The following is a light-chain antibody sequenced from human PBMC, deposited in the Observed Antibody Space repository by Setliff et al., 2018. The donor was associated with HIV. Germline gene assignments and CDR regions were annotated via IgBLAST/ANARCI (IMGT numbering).Light chain of an antibody. V-gene: IGLV3-1*01. Sequence: SYELTQPPSVSVSPGQTASITCSGDKLGDKYVCWYQQKPGQSPVLVIWQDRKRPSGTPERFSGSNSGNTATLTISGTQAMDEADYYCQAWDSNTYVFGTGTKGTVL. CDR3: QAWDSNTYV. J-gene: IGLJ1*01. CDR2: QDR. CDR1: KLGDKY.